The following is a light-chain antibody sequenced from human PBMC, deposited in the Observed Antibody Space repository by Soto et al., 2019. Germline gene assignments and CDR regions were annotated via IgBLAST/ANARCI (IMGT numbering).Light chain of an antibody. V-gene: IGKV3-11*01. CDR1: QNIRSS. J-gene: IGKJ5*01. CDR3: QQRSNWPPIT. CDR2: GAS. Sequence: EVVMAQSPASLSASRGDRVALSCRASQNIRSSLAWYQQRPGQAPRLLIYGASTRATGIPARFSGSGSGTDFTLTISSLEPEDFAVYYCQQRSNWPPITFGQGTRLEIK.